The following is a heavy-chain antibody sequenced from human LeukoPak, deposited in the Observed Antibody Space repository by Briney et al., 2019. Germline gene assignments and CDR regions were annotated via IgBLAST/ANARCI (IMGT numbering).Heavy chain of an antibody. J-gene: IGHJ5*02. CDR1: GGSISSSTYY. Sequence: SETLSLTCTVSGGSISSSTYYWGWIRQPPGKGLEWIGTIYYRGSTYYNPSLKSRVTISVDTPKNQFSLKLTSVTAADTAVYYCARLGRTYYDFWSGPWGQGTLVTVSS. D-gene: IGHD3-3*01. V-gene: IGHV4-39*01. CDR2: IYYRGST. CDR3: ARLGRTYYDFWSGP.